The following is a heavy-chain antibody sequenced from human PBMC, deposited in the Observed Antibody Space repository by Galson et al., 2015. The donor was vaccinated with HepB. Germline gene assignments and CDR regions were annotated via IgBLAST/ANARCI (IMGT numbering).Heavy chain of an antibody. J-gene: IGHJ6*03. Sequence: SVKVSCKASGYTFTSYGISWVRQAPRQGLEWMGWISAYNGNTNYAQKLQGRVTMTTDTSTSTAYMELRSLRSDDTAVYYCARGGYGDYVAYYMDVWGKGTTVTVSS. V-gene: IGHV1-18*01. CDR1: GYTFTSYG. CDR3: ARGGYGDYVAYYMDV. CDR2: ISAYNGNT. D-gene: IGHD4-17*01.